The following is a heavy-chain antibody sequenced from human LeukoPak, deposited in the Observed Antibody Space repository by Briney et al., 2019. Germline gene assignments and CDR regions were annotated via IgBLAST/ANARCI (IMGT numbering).Heavy chain of an antibody. CDR2: INSDGSST. J-gene: IGHJ4*02. V-gene: IGHV3-74*01. D-gene: IGHD6-19*01. Sequence: GGSLRLSCAASGFTFSSYAMHWVRQAPGKGLVWVSRINSDGSSTSYADSVKGRFTISRDNAKNTLYLQMNSLRAEDTAVYYCATWEASIAGTGTFDQWGQGTLVTVSS. CDR1: GFTFSSYA. CDR3: ATWEASIAGTGTFDQ.